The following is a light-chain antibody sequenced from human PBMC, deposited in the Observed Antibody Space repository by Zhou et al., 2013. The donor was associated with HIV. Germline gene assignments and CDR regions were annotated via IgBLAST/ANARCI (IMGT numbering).Light chain of an antibody. Sequence: DISMSQSPFSVSASVGDRVTITCRASRDINVWLDWYQQSPGRAPKLLIFAASSLHTGVPSRFSGSRSGTEFSLTINSLQPEDFATYFCQQSDSFPLTFGGGPKWRS. V-gene: IGKV1-12*01. CDR2: AAS. J-gene: IGKJ4*01. CDR3: QQSDSFPLT. CDR1: RDINVW.